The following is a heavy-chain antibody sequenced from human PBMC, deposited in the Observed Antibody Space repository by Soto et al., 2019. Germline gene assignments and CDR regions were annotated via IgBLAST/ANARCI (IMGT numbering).Heavy chain of an antibody. CDR3: ARGPYYDILTGYSYYYGMDV. CDR1: GFSLSTSGMC. J-gene: IGHJ6*02. D-gene: IGHD3-9*01. Sequence: SGPTLVNPTQTLTLTCTFSGFSLSTSGMCVSWIRQPPGKALEWLALIDWDDDKYYSTSLKTRLTISKDTSKNQVVLTMTNMDPVDTATYYCARGPYYDILTGYSYYYGMDVWGQGTTVTVSS. V-gene: IGHV2-70*01. CDR2: IDWDDDK.